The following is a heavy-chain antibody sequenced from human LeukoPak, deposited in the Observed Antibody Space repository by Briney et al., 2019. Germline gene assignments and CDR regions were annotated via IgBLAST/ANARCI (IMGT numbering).Heavy chain of an antibody. CDR1: GFTFSNYW. CDR3: ARGSSTLNAFDI. CDR2: INSDGSGT. Sequence: GGSLRLSCAASGFTFSNYWMHWVRQAPGKGLVWVSRINSDGSGTSYMDSVQGRFTISRDNAKNTLYLQMNSLRADDTAVYYCARGSSTLNAFDIWGQGTMVTVSS. J-gene: IGHJ3*02. D-gene: IGHD2-2*01. V-gene: IGHV3-74*01.